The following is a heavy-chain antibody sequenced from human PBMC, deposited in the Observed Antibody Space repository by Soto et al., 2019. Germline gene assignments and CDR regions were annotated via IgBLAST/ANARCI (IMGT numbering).Heavy chain of an antibody. D-gene: IGHD2-15*01. J-gene: IGHJ2*01. Sequence: ASVKVSCKASGYTFASYAMHWVRQAPGQRLEWMGWINAGNGNTKYSQKFQGRVTITRDTSASTAYMELSSLRSEDTAVYYCARVPGYSIGYLWGRGTLVTGSA. CDR1: GYTFASYA. V-gene: IGHV1-3*01. CDR3: ARVPGYSIGYL. CDR2: INAGNGNT.